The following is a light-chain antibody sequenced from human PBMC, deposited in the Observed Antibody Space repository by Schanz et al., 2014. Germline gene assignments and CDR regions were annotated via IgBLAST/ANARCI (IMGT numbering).Light chain of an antibody. CDR1: SSDVGGYNY. CDR3: SSYTSSSIRV. CDR2: EVS. Sequence: QSVLTQPPSASGSPGQSVTISCTGTSSDVGGYNYVSWYQQHPGKAPKLMIYEVSKRPSGVPDRFSGSKSGNTASLTVSGLQAEDEADYYCSSYTSSSIRVFGGGTKLTVL. J-gene: IGLJ3*02. V-gene: IGLV2-8*01.